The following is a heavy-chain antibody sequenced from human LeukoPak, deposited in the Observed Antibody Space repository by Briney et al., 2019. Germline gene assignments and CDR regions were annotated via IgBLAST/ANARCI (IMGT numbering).Heavy chain of an antibody. J-gene: IGHJ6*03. Sequence: SETLSLTCAVYGGSFSGYYWSWIRQPPGKGLEWIGEINHSGSTNYNPSLKSRVTISVDTSKNQFSLKLSSVTAADTAVYYCARVGSGYGTPDTGSYYYYYMDVWGKGTTVTVSS. CDR1: GGSFSGYY. CDR3: ARVGSGYGTPDTGSYYYYYMDV. D-gene: IGHD5-12*01. CDR2: INHSGST. V-gene: IGHV4-34*01.